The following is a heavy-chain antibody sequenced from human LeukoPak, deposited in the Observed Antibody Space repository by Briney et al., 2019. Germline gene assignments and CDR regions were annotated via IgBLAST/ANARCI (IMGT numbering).Heavy chain of an antibody. V-gene: IGHV3-30*18. CDR2: ISYDGSNK. Sequence: GGSLRLSCAASGFTYSNYGMHWVRQAPGKGLEWVAVISYDGSNKYYADSVKGRFTISRDNSKNTLYLQMNSLRAEDTAVYYCAKERGWGYDFWSGNYGMDVWGQGTTVTVSS. CDR1: GFTYSNYG. CDR3: AKERGWGYDFWSGNYGMDV. J-gene: IGHJ6*02. D-gene: IGHD3-3*01.